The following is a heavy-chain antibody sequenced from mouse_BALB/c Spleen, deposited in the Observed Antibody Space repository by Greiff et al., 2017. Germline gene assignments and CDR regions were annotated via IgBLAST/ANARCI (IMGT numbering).Heavy chain of an antibody. CDR2: ISSGSSTI. Sequence: EVMLVESGGGLVQPGGSRKLSCAASGFTFSSFGMHWVRQAPEKGLEWVAYISSGSSTIYYADTVKGRFTISRDNPKNTLFLQMTSLRSEDTAMYYCARSGITYFDYWGQGTTLTVSS. CDR3: ARSGITYFDY. CDR1: GFTFSSFG. J-gene: IGHJ2*01. D-gene: IGHD2-4*01. V-gene: IGHV5-17*02.